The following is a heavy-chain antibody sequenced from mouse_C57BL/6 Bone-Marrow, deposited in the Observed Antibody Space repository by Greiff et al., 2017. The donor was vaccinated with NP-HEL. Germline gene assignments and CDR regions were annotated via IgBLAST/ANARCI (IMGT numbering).Heavy chain of an antibody. CDR3: ARHGDYFGSSYGYFDV. D-gene: IGHD1-1*01. CDR1: GYTFTEYT. V-gene: IGHV1-62-2*01. J-gene: IGHJ1*03. CDR2: FYPGSGSI. Sequence: QVQLQQSGAELVKPGASVKLSCKASGYTFTEYTIHWVKQRSGQGLEWIGWFYPGSGSIKYNEKFKDKATLTADKSSSTVYMDLSRVTAVDSAVYFCARHGDYFGSSYGYFDVGGTGTTVTVSS.